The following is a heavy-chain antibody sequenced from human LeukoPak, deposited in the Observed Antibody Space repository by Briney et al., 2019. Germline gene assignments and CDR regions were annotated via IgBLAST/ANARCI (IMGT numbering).Heavy chain of an antibody. CDR2: INPNSGGT. Sequence: ASVKVSCKASGYTFTGYYMHWVRQAPGQGLEWMGWINPNSGGTNYAQKFQGRVTMTRDTSTSTAYMELSRLRSDDTAVYYCAREREQQYRGNWFDPWGQGTLVTVSS. V-gene: IGHV1-2*02. CDR3: AREREQQYRGNWFDP. CDR1: GYTFTGYY. J-gene: IGHJ5*02. D-gene: IGHD6-13*01.